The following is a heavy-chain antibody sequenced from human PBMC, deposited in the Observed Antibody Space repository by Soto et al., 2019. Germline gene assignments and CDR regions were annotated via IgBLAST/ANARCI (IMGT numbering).Heavy chain of an antibody. V-gene: IGHV4-39*01. D-gene: IGHD6-13*01. CDR3: ARGRIAAAGVNWFDP. CDR2: IYYSGST. CDR1: GGSISSSSYY. Sequence: QLQLQESGPGLVKPSETLSLTCTVSGGSISSSSYYWGWIRQPPGKGLDWIGSIYYSGSTYYNPSLKSRVTISVDTSKNQFSLKLSSVTAADTAVYYCARGRIAAAGVNWFDPWGQGTLVTVSS. J-gene: IGHJ5*02.